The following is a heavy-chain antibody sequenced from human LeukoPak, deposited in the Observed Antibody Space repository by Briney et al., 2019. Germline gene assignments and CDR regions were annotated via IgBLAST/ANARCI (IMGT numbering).Heavy chain of an antibody. CDR2: ISGGGHTI. J-gene: IGHJ3*02. V-gene: IGHV3-48*01. Sequence: GGSLRLSCAASGFTFSTFSMNWVRQAPGKGLEWVSYISGGGHTIYYADSVRGRFTISRDNAKNSLYLQMNSLTAEDTAVYFCARKAHCGGECIDTYPNDIWGQGTLVTVSS. CDR3: ARKAHCGGECIDTYPNDI. CDR1: GFTFSTFS. D-gene: IGHD2-21*01.